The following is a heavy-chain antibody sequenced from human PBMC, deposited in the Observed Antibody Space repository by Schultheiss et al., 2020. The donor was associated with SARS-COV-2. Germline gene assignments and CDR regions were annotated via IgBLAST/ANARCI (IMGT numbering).Heavy chain of an antibody. Sequence: GGSLRLSCKGSGYSFTSYWIGWVRQMPGKGLEWMGIIYPGDSDTRYSPSFQGQVTISADKSISTAYLQWSSLKASDTAMYYCASFRAYNWNYAYYGMDVWGQGTTVTVSS. CDR2: IYPGDSDT. J-gene: IGHJ6*02. D-gene: IGHD1-7*01. CDR3: ASFRAYNWNYAYYGMDV. V-gene: IGHV5-51*01. CDR1: GYSFTSYW.